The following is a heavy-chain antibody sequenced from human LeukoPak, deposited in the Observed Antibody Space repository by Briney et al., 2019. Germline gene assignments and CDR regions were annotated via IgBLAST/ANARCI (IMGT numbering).Heavy chain of an antibody. Sequence: PSETLSLTCEVSDYSIRSGYFWGWIRQPPGKGLEWIGSIYHSGSTYYSPSLKSRVTISVDTSKNQFSLKLNSVTAADTAVYYCARGARYYDILTGLDYWGQGTLVTVSS. J-gene: IGHJ4*02. V-gene: IGHV4-38-2*01. CDR3: ARGARYYDILTGLDY. D-gene: IGHD3-9*01. CDR1: DYSIRSGYF. CDR2: IYHSGST.